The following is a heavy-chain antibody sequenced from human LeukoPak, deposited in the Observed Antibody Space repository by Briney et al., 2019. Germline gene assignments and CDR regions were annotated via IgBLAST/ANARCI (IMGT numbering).Heavy chain of an antibody. V-gene: IGHV3-30*18. CDR2: ISYDGSNK. Sequence: GRSLRLSCAASGFTFSSYGMHWVRQAPGKGLEWVAVISYDGSNKYYADSVKGRFTISRDNSKNTLYLQMNSLRAEDTAVYYCAKGLNGDYYGSGWGQGTLVTVSS. CDR3: AKGLNGDYYGSG. D-gene: IGHD3-10*01. J-gene: IGHJ4*02. CDR1: GFTFSSYG.